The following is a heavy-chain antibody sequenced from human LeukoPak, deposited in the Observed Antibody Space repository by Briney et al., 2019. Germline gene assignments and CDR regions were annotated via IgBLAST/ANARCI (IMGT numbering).Heavy chain of an antibody. CDR2: INPSGGST. V-gene: IGHV1-46*01. CDR1: GYTFTSYY. D-gene: IGHD1-26*01. Sequence: ASVKVSCKASGYTFTSYYMHSVRQAPGQGLEWMGIINPSGGSTSYAQKFQGRVTMTRDTSTSTVYMELSSLRSEDTAVYYCATAGTSGSFGYWGQGTLVTVSS. J-gene: IGHJ4*02. CDR3: ATAGTSGSFGY.